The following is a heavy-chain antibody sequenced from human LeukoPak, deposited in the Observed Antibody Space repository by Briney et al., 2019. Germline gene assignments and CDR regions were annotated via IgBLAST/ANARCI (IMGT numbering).Heavy chain of an antibody. CDR2: IRYDGSNK. Sequence: PGGSLRLSCAASGFTFSSYGMHWVRQAPGKGLEWVAFIRYDGSNKYYTDSVKGRFTISRDNSKNTLYLQMNSLRAEDTSVYYCATVYIYGSHTSYFDYWGRGTLVTVSS. CDR3: ATVYIYGSHTSYFDY. J-gene: IGHJ4*02. V-gene: IGHV3-30*02. D-gene: IGHD5-18*01. CDR1: GFTFSSYG.